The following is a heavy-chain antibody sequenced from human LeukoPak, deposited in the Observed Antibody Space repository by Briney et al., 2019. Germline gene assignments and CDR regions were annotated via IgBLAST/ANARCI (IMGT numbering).Heavy chain of an antibody. CDR1: GYSISSGYY. Sequence: SETLSLTCAVSGYSISSGYYWDWLRPPPGKGVEWIGNIYHSRSTYYNPSLKSRVTITVDTSKNQFSLQLRSVTAADTAVYYCPKQGRGGSGWLSFDYWGQGTLVTVSS. V-gene: IGHV4-38-2*01. J-gene: IGHJ4*02. CDR2: IYHSRST. CDR3: PKQGRGGSGWLSFDY. D-gene: IGHD6-19*01.